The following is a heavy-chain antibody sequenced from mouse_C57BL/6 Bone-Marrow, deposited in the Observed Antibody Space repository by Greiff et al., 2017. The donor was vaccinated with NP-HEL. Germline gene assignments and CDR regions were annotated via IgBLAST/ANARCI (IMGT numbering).Heavy chain of an antibody. CDR3: AREGWERTWFAY. D-gene: IGHD1-1*02. CDR1: GYTFTSYW. Sequence: QVQLQQPGAELVKPGASVTLSCKASGYTFTSYWMHWVKQRPGRGLEWIGRIDPHSGGTRYNEKFKSKATLTVDKPSSTAYMQLSSLTSDDSAVYYCAREGWERTWFAYWGQGTLVTVSA. J-gene: IGHJ3*01. CDR2: IDPHSGGT. V-gene: IGHV1-72*01.